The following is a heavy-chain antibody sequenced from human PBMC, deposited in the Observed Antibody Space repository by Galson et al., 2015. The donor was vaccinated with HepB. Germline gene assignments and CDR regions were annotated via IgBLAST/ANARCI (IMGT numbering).Heavy chain of an antibody. CDR1: GLTFSNYA. J-gene: IGHJ4*02. Sequence: SLRLSCAASGLTFSNYAMSWVRQAPGKGLEWVSGIYPSGDTTYYADSVKGRFTISRDDSENTLYLQMNSLRAEDTAVYFCAKDFCRADNCNPFDYWGQGTLVTVSS. V-gene: IGHV3-23*01. CDR3: AKDFCRADNCNPFDY. CDR2: IYPSGDTT. D-gene: IGHD1-20*01.